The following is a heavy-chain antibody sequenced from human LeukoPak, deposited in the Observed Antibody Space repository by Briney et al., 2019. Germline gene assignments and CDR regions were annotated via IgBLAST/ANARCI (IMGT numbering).Heavy chain of an antibody. Sequence: PSETLSLTCAVYGGSFSGYYWSWIRQPPGKGLEWIGEINHSGSTNYNPSLKSRVTISVDTSKNQFSLKLSSVTAADTAVYYCATTTVTTDPNWFDPWGQGTLVTVSS. D-gene: IGHD4-17*01. CDR3: ATTTVTTDPNWFDP. J-gene: IGHJ5*02. V-gene: IGHV4-34*01. CDR2: INHSGST. CDR1: GGSFSGYY.